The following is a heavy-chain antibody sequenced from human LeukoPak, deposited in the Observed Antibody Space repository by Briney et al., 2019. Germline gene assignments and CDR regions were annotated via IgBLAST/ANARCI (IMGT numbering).Heavy chain of an antibody. Sequence: ASVKVSCKASGYTFTSYGISWVRQAPGQGLEWIGWISAYNGNTNYAQKLQGRVTMTTDTSTSTAYMELRSLRSDDTAVYYCARSLPWTTVPPWGYWGQGTLVTVSS. D-gene: IGHD4-17*01. V-gene: IGHV1-18*01. CDR2: ISAYNGNT. J-gene: IGHJ4*02. CDR1: GYTFTSYG. CDR3: ARSLPWTTVPPWGY.